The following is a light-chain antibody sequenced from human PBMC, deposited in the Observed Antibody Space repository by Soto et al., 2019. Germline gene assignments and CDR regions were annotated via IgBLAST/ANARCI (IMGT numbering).Light chain of an antibody. Sequence: QSVLTQPASVSGSPGQSTTISCTGTSNDVGGYNEVSWYQQRPGKAPKLMIYDVSNRPSGVSNRFSGSKSGNTASLTISGLQAEDEAYYYCSSHAAGSTLIFGGGTKLTVL. CDR1: SNDVGGYNE. J-gene: IGLJ2*01. V-gene: IGLV2-14*03. CDR2: DVS. CDR3: SSHAAGSTLI.